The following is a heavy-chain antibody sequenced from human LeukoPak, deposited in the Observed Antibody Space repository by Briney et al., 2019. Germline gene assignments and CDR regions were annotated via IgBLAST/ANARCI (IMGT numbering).Heavy chain of an antibody. Sequence: SETLSLTCTVSGGSISSYYWSWIRQPPGKGLEWIGYIYYSGSTNYNPSLKSRVTISVDTSKNQFSLKLSSVTAADTAVYYCARVHTVTSRYCYYGMDVWGQGTTVTVSS. CDR2: IYYSGST. CDR1: GGSISSYY. V-gene: IGHV4-59*01. CDR3: ARVHTVTSRYCYYGMDV. J-gene: IGHJ6*02. D-gene: IGHD4-17*01.